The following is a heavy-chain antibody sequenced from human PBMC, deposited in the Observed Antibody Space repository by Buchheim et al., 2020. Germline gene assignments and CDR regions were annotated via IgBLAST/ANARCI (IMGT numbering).Heavy chain of an antibody. D-gene: IGHD3/OR15-3a*01. V-gene: IGHV3-48*01. CDR1: GFTFSSYS. J-gene: IGHJ4*02. CDR2: ISSSSSTI. CDR3: ARGSWTFDY. Sequence: EVQLVESGGGLVQPGGSLRLSCAASGFTFSSYSMNWVRQAPGKGLEWVSYISSSSSTIYYAASVKGRFIISIDNAKNSLFLKMNSLRAEDTAVYYCARGSWTFDYWGQGTL.